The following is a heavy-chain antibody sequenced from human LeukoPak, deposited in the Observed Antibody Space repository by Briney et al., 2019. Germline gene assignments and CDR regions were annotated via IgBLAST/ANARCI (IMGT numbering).Heavy chain of an antibody. V-gene: IGHV3-7*04. CDR1: GFMFSNYW. D-gene: IGHD3-10*01. CDR2: IKEDGSER. J-gene: IGHJ5*02. Sequence: GGSLRLSCAAYGFMFSNYWMNWVRQAPGKGLEWVATIKEDGSERYYVDSVKGRFTISRDNAKNSLFLQMTTLRVEDTAVYYCARGGSGSSWGQGTLVTVSS. CDR3: ARGGSGSS.